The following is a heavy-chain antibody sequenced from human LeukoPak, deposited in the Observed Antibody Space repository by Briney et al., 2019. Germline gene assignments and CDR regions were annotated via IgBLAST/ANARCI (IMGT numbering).Heavy chain of an antibody. J-gene: IGHJ4*02. D-gene: IGHD1-1*01. CDR2: IYYSGTT. Sequence: SETLSLTCTVSGGSIRSRSYYWDWIRQPPGRGLEWIGSIYYSGTTYYNPSLGSRVTISLDTSKNQFSLKLTSVTAADTAVYYCARRSTKENGFDFWGQGTLVTVSS. CDR3: ARRSTKENGFDF. CDR1: GGSIRSRSYY. V-gene: IGHV4-39*01.